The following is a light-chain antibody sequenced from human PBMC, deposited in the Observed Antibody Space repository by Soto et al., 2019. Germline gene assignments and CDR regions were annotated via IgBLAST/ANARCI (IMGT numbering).Light chain of an antibody. Sequence: QSVLTQPPSVSGAPGQRVTISCTGSSSNIGAGYDVHWYQQLPGAAPKLLISDDNSRPSGVPARFSGSKSGTSASLAISGLQAEDEAEYYCQSYDSGLSGSWVFGGGTKLTVL. CDR3: QSYDSGLSGSWV. CDR1: SSNIGAGYD. J-gene: IGLJ3*02. CDR2: DDN. V-gene: IGLV1-40*01.